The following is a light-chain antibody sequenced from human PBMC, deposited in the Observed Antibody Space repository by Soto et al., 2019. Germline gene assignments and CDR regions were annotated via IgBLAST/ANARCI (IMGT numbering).Light chain of an antibody. CDR3: QHYNNWPLT. Sequence: EIVVTQSPATLSLSPGQRTTLSCRTSQYINNKLVWYQQKPGQAPRLLIYGPSTRATGIPARFSGSGSGTEFTLTISSLQSEDFAVYSCQHYNNWPLTFGGGTKVEIK. V-gene: IGKV3-15*01. CDR2: GPS. CDR1: QYINNK. J-gene: IGKJ4*01.